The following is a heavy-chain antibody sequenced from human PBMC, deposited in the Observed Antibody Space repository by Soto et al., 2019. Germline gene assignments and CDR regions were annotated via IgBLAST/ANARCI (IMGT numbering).Heavy chain of an antibody. V-gene: IGHV3-30*18. CDR1: GFTFSSYG. J-gene: IGHJ4*02. CDR2: ISYDGSNK. D-gene: IGHD5-12*01. CDR3: AKGGWGGYDYSYFDY. Sequence: QVQLVESGGGVVQPGRSLRLSCAASGFTFSSYGMHWVRQAPGKGLEWVAVISYDGSNKYYADSVKGRFTISRDNSKNTLDLQMNSLRAEDTAVYYCAKGGWGGYDYSYFDYWGQGTLVTVSS.